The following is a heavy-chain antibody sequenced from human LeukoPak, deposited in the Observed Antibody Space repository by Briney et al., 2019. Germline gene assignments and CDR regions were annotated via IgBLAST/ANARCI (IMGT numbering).Heavy chain of an antibody. Sequence: GSLRLSCAASGFSFSSYIMNWVRQSPGKGLEWIGEINHSGSSNYNPSLKSRVTIAVDTSKNQFSLKVRSVTAADTAVYYCARAREAAPIDYWGQGTLVTVSS. D-gene: IGHD6-25*01. CDR1: GFSFSSYI. CDR3: ARAREAAPIDY. J-gene: IGHJ4*02. CDR2: INHSGSS. V-gene: IGHV4-34*01.